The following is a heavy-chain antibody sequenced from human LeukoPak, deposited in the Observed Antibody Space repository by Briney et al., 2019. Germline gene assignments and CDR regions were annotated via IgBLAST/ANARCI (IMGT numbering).Heavy chain of an antibody. J-gene: IGHJ4*02. Sequence: GGSLRLSCAASGFTFSSYWMSWVRQAPGKGLEWVANIKQDGSEKYYVDSVKGRFTISRDNAKNSLYLQMNSLRAEDTAVYYCARGLVVAATRSYLVFDYWGQGTLVTVSS. CDR1: GFTFSSYW. CDR3: ARGLVVAATRSYLVFDY. V-gene: IGHV3-7*01. CDR2: IKQDGSEK. D-gene: IGHD2-15*01.